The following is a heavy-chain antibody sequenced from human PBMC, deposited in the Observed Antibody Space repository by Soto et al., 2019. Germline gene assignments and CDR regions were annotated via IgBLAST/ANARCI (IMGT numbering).Heavy chain of an antibody. CDR2: INWSGSST. CDR1: GFTFEDHG. V-gene: IGHV3-20*04. J-gene: IGHJ3*02. D-gene: IGHD6-19*01. CDR3: ARDGGVAVAVDASDI. Sequence: EVQLVESGGGVVRPGGSLRLSCAASGFTFEDHGMTWVRQVPGKGLEWVAGINWSGSSTSYADSVKGRFTISRDNDKNSLYLQMNSLRAEDTALYFCARDGGVAVAVDASDIWGQGTMVTVSS.